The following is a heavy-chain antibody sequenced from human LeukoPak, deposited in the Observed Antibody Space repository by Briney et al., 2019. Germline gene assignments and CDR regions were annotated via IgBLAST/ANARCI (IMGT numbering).Heavy chain of an antibody. CDR1: GGTFSSYA. Sequence: SVKLSCKASGGTFSSYAISWVRQAPGQGLEWMGRIIPIFGTANYAQKSQGRVTITTDESTSTAYMELSSLRSEDTAVYYCARVGDDYGGFDIWGQGTMVTVSS. CDR3: ARVGDDYGGFDI. V-gene: IGHV1-69*05. D-gene: IGHD4-23*01. J-gene: IGHJ3*02. CDR2: IIPIFGTA.